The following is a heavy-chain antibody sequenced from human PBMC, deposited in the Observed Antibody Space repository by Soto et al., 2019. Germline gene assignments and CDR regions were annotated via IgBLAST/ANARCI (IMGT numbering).Heavy chain of an antibody. Sequence: QVQLVQSGAEVKKPGASVKVSCRASGYTFTNYGISGVRQAPGQGLEWMGWISAYNGNTNYAQKLQGRVTMTTDTSMRTAYMELRSLRSDDTAVYYCARENQYYDILTGYFNDYWGQGTLVTVSS. CDR2: ISAYNGNT. CDR3: ARENQYYDILTGYFNDY. D-gene: IGHD3-9*01. CDR1: GYTFTNYG. J-gene: IGHJ4*02. V-gene: IGHV1-18*01.